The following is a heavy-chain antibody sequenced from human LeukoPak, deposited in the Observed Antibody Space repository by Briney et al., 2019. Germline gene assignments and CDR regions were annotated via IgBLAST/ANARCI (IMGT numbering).Heavy chain of an antibody. CDR2: LHTSGST. CDR1: GGSISSGSYY. CDR3: ARDRGGIVGDTNAFDI. Sequence: PSQTLSLTCTVSGGSISSGSYYWSWIRQPAGKGLQWIGRLHTSGSTNYNPSLRSRVTISVDTSKNQFSLKLRSMTAADTAVYYCARDRGGIVGDTNAFDIWGQGTMVTVSP. V-gene: IGHV4-61*02. D-gene: IGHD1-26*01. J-gene: IGHJ3*02.